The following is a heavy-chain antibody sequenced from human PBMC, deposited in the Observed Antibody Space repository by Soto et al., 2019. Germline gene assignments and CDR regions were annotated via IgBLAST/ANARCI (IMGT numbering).Heavy chain of an antibody. Sequence: SGPTLVNPTQTLTLTCTFPGFSLSTSGVGVGWIRQPPGKALEWLGIIYWNDDERYSPSLRNRLTITKDTSKNQVVLTMTNMDPVDTATYYCAHRRTYSGSYSFTNWFDPWGHGILVTVSS. CDR2: IYWNDDE. J-gene: IGHJ5*02. D-gene: IGHD1-26*01. CDR3: AHRRTYSGSYSFTNWFDP. CDR1: GFSLSTSGVG. V-gene: IGHV2-5*01.